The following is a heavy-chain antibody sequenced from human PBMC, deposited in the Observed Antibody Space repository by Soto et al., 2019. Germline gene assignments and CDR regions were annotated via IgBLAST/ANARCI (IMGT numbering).Heavy chain of an antibody. CDR2: IYYSGST. CDR3: ARGDRYGSGSYYIGDFDY. D-gene: IGHD3-10*01. Sequence: PSETLSLTCTVSGGSISSGGYYWSWIRQDPGKGLEWIGYIYYSGSTYYNPSLKSRVTISVDTSKNQFSLKLSSVTAAATAVYYCARGDRYGSGSYYIGDFDYWGQGTLVTVSS. J-gene: IGHJ4*02. CDR1: GGSISSGGYY. V-gene: IGHV4-31*03.